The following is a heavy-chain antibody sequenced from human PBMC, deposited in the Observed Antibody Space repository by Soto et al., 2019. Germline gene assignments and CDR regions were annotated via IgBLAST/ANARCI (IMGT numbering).Heavy chain of an antibody. CDR2: IWCDGSRE. J-gene: IGHJ4*02. CDR3: AREGGAVTGTGGPDY. D-gene: IGHD6-19*01. V-gene: IGHV3-33*08. Sequence: GGSLRLSCAASGLTFRSYLMHWVRQAPGKGLEWLALIWCDGSREFYADSVRGRFTVSRDNSKNTLYLQMNSLRAEDTAVYYCAREGGAVTGTGGPDYWGEGTLVTVSS. CDR1: GLTFRSYL.